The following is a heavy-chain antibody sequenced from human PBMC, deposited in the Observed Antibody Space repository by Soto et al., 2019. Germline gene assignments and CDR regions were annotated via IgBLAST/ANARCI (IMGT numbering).Heavy chain of an antibody. CDR2: IYFDGNA. J-gene: IGHJ6*02. D-gene: IGHD6-13*01. Sequence: SETLSLTCSVSGASLSSGEHYWNWIRQPPGKGLEWIGYIYFDGNAYYHPSLKSRVTISMDMSKNQFSLRMTSVTAADTAVYYCARKAAGTYYYYGMDVWGQGTTVTVSS. CDR1: GASLSSGEHY. CDR3: ARKAAGTYYYYGMDV. V-gene: IGHV4-30-4*01.